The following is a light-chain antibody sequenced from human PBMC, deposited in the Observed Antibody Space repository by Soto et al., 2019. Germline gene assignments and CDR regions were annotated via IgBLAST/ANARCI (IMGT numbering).Light chain of an antibody. V-gene: IGKV3-20*01. CDR2: GAS. Sequence: EIVLTQSPGTLSLSPGERATLSCRASQSVSSSYLAWYQQKPGQAPRLLIYGASSRATAIPDRFSGSGSGTDFTLTISRLEPEDFAVYYCQQYGSSPYTFRQGPKLEIK. J-gene: IGKJ2*01. CDR1: QSVSSSY. CDR3: QQYGSSPYT.